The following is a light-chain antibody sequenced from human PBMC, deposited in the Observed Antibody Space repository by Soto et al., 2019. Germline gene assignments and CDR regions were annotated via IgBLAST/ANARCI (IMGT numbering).Light chain of an antibody. CDR3: QQYGSSPFT. CDR2: GAS. CDR1: QSVSGN. J-gene: IGKJ3*01. Sequence: EVVMTQSPATLSVSPGERVTLSCTASQSVSGNLAWYQQKPGQAPRLLIHGASTRATDIPARFSGSGSGTEFTLTITSLQSEDFAVYYCQQYGSSPFTFGPGTKVDIK. V-gene: IGKV3-15*01.